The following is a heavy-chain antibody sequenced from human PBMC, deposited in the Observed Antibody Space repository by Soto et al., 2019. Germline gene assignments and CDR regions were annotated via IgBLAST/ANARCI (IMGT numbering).Heavy chain of an antibody. CDR3: ARHGAKHVWLDP. J-gene: IGHJ5*02. V-gene: IGHV4-59*08. Sequence: SETLSLTCTVSGGSISSYYWSWIRQPPGKGLEWIGYIYYSGSTNYNPSLKSRVTISVDTSKNQFSLKLSSVTAADTAVYYCARHGAKHVWLDPWGQGTLVTVYS. D-gene: IGHD3-16*01. CDR1: GGSISSYY. CDR2: IYYSGST.